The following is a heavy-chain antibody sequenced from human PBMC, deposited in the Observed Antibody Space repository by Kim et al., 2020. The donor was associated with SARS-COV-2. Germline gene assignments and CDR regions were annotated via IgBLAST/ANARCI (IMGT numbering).Heavy chain of an antibody. D-gene: IGHD1-20*01. CDR3: ARVVSRALDI. Sequence: SETLSLTCAVSGGSINSGDYSWSWIRQPPGKDLEWIGYIYHSGSTYYSPSLKSRVTISLDRSKNQFSLKLNSVTAADTAVYYCARVVSRALDIWGQGTMVTVSS. J-gene: IGHJ3*02. V-gene: IGHV4-30-2*01. CDR2: IYHSGST. CDR1: GGSINSGDYS.